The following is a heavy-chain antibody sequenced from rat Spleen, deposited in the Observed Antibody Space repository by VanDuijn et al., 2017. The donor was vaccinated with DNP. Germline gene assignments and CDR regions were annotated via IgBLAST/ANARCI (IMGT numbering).Heavy chain of an antibody. CDR2: ITSSDANT. CDR1: GFTFKNYW. J-gene: IGHJ4*01. Sequence: EVQLVESGGDLVQPGKSLNLSCVASGFTFKNYWVTWIRQVPGKGLEWVGSITSSDANTYYPDSVKGRFTISRDNAKNTLYLQMNSLRSEDTATYYCARYAPSASYAMDAWGQGTSVTVSS. D-gene: IGHD4-3*01. CDR3: ARYAPSASYAMDA. V-gene: IGHV5-31*01.